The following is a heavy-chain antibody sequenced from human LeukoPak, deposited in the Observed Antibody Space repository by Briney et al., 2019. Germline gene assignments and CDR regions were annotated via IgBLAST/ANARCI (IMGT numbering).Heavy chain of an antibody. D-gene: IGHD3-16*01. CDR1: GGTFSSYA. J-gene: IGHJ4*02. Sequence: SVKVSCKASGGTFSSYAISWVRQAPGQGLEWMGGIIPIFGTANYAQKFQGRVTITADESTSPAYMELSSLRSEDTAVYYCATEGGQNSFDYWGQGTLVTVSS. V-gene: IGHV1-69*13. CDR2: IIPIFGTA. CDR3: ATEGGQNSFDY.